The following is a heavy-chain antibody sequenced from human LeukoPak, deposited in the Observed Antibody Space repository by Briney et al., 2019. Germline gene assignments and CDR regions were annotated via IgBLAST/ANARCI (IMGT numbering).Heavy chain of an antibody. CDR2: ISYDGSNK. CDR3: ARGDGSGPSIFDI. Sequence: PGRSLRLSCAASGFTFSSYAMHWVRQAPGKGLEWVAVISYDGSNKYYADSVKGRFTISRDNSKNTLYLQMNSLRAEDTAVYYCARGDGSGPSIFDIWGQGAMVTVSS. J-gene: IGHJ3*02. CDR1: GFTFSSYA. V-gene: IGHV3-30*04. D-gene: IGHD3-10*01.